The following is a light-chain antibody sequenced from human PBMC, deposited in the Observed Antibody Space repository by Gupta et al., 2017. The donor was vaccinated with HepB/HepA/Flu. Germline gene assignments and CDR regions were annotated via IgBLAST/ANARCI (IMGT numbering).Light chain of an antibody. CDR3: NSRDSSGNHRGV. Sequence: SSELTQDPAVSVVLGQTVRITCQGDSLRSYYASWYQQKPGQAPVLVIYGKNNRPSGIPDRFSGSSSGNTASLTITGAQAEDEADYYCNSRDSSGNHRGVFGTGTKVTVL. V-gene: IGLV3-19*01. CDR1: SLRSYY. J-gene: IGLJ1*01. CDR2: GKN.